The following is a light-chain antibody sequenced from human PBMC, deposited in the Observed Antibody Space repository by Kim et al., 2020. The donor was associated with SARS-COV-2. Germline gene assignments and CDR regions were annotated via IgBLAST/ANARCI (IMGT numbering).Light chain of an antibody. V-gene: IGLV1-40*01. J-gene: IGLJ6*01. CDR2: DKG. CDR1: SSNIGAGYD. Sequence: SVLTQPPSVSGAPGQRVTISCTGSSSNIGAGYDVHWYQQVPGTAPKLLIYDKGDRPSGVPDRFSGSKSGTSASLAITGLQAEDEADYYCQSYDNSLSGYVFGSGTKVTVL. CDR3: QSYDNSLSGYV.